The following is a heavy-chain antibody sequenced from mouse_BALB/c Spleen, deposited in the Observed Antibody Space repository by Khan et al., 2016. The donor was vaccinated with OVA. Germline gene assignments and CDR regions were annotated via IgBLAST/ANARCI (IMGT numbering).Heavy chain of an antibody. CDR3: ASELGRYYAMDY. V-gene: IGHV3-2*02. CDR2: ISTSGST. D-gene: IGHD4-1*01. CDR1: GYSITRDYA. J-gene: IGHJ4*01. Sequence: EVQLVESGPGLVKPSQSLSLTCTVTGYSITRDYAWNWIRQFPGNKLEWMGYISTSGSTSYNPSLKSRISITRDQSKNQVFLQLNSVTTEDTATYYCASELGRYYAMDYWGQGTSGTVAS.